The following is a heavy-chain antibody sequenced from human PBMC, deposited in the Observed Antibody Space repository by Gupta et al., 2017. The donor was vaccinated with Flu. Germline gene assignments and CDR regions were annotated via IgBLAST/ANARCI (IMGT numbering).Heavy chain of an antibody. J-gene: IGHJ6*03. CDR3: ARGPSDIVVVPADKKAYYYYYMDV. CDR2: IIPIFGTA. V-gene: IGHV1-69*01. D-gene: IGHD2-2*01. Sequence: APGQGLEWMGGIIPIFGTANYAQKFQGRVTLTADESTSTADMELSSLRSEHTAVYYCARGPSDIVVVPADKKAYYYYYMDVWGKGTTVTVSS.